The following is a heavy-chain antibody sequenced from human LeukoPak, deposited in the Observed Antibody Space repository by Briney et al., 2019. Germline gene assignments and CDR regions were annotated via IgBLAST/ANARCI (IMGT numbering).Heavy chain of an antibody. CDR1: GFTFSSYA. Sequence: GGSLRLSCAASGFTFSSYAMSWVRQAPGKELEWVSAISGSGGSTYYADSVKGRFTISRDNSKNTLYLQMNSLRAEDTAVYYCAKVVSRIAVAGPLFDYWGQGTLVTVSS. V-gene: IGHV3-23*01. J-gene: IGHJ4*02. CDR3: AKVVSRIAVAGPLFDY. CDR2: ISGSGGST. D-gene: IGHD6-19*01.